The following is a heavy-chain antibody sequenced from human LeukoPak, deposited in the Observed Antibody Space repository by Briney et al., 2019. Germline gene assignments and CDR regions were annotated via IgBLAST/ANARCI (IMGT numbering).Heavy chain of an antibody. CDR3: ARDRVVAVPKFYYYYGMDV. D-gene: IGHD2-2*01. CDR2: IYTSGST. Sequence: SETLSLTCTVSGGSISSYYWSWIRQPAGKGLEWIGRIYTSGSTNYNPSLKSRVTISVDTSKNQFSLKLSSVTAADTAVYYCARDRVVAVPKFYYYYGMDVWGQGTTVTVSS. CDR1: GGSISSYY. V-gene: IGHV4-4*07. J-gene: IGHJ6*02.